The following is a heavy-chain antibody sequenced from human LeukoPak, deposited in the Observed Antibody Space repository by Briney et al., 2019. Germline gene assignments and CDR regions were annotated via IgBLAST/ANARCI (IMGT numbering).Heavy chain of an antibody. CDR1: GFTFSSYA. D-gene: IGHD3-10*01. CDR2: ISGGGGST. J-gene: IGHJ4*02. CDR3: AKGAPMVRGVISYFDY. Sequence: GGSLRLSCAASGFTFSSYAMSWVRQAPGKGLEWVSAISGGGGSTYYADSVKGRFTISRDNSKNTLYLQMNSLRAEDTAVYYCAKGAPMVRGVISYFDYWGQGTLVTVSS. V-gene: IGHV3-23*01.